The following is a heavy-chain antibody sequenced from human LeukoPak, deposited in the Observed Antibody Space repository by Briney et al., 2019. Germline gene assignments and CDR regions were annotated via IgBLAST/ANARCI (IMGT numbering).Heavy chain of an antibody. J-gene: IGHJ5*02. V-gene: IGHV4-59*12. CDR1: GGSISRDY. CDR2: IYYTGST. CDR3: AREIAAAGTDDLWFDP. Sequence: SETLSLTCTVSGGSISRDYWSWIRQPPGKGLEWIGYIYYTGSTNYNPSLQSRVTISVDTSKNQFSLKLSSVTAADTAVYYCAREIAAAGTDDLWFDPWGQGTLVTISS. D-gene: IGHD6-13*01.